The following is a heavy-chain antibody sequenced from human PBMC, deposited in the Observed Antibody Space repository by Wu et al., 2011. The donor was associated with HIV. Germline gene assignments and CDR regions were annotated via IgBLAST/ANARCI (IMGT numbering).Heavy chain of an antibody. Sequence: QVQRGGSLESEVKKPGASVKVSCKASGKGFPTSIVTWVRQAPGQGLEWLGWINGYNGNSRYRQNFQDRVSMSTDSATTTAYMELRSLRSDDTAVYYCASVRCHVDHCYFPLLGTAFDIWGQGTMVTVSS. V-gene: IGHV1-18*01. CDR3: ASVRCHVDHCYFPLLGTAFDI. D-gene: IGHD2-15*01. CDR1: GKGFPTSI. CDR2: INGYNGNS. J-gene: IGHJ3*02.